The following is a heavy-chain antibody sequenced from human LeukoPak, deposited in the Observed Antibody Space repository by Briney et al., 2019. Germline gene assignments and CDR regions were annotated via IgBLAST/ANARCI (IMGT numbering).Heavy chain of an antibody. CDR2: INHSGST. Sequence: PSETLSLTCAVYGGSFSGYYWSWIRQPPGKGLEWIGEINHSGSTNYNPSLKSRVTISVDTSKNQFSLKLSSVTAADTAVYYCARQAQWRITMVRGAKGYFDYWGQGTLVTVSS. CDR3: ARQAQWRITMVRGAKGYFDY. CDR1: GGSFSGYY. J-gene: IGHJ4*02. D-gene: IGHD3-10*01. V-gene: IGHV4-34*01.